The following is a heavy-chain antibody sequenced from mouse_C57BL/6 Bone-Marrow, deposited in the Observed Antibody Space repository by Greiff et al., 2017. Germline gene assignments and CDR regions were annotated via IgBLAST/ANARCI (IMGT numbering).Heavy chain of an antibody. CDR3: ARAAY. J-gene: IGHJ3*01. V-gene: IGHV5-4*01. Sequence: DVQLVESGGGLVKPGGSLKLSCAASGFTFSSYAMSWVRQTPEKRLEWVATISDGGSYTYYPDNVKGRFTISRDNAKNNLYLQMSHLKSEDTAMYYCARAAYWGQGTLVTVSA. CDR2: ISDGGSYT. CDR1: GFTFSSYA.